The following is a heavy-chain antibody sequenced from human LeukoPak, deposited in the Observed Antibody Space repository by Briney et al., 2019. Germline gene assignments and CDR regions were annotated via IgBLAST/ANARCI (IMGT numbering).Heavy chain of an antibody. CDR1: GFTFSTYF. CDR2: ITSDGSGT. Sequence: GRSLRLSCAASGFTFSTYFMHWVRQAPGKGLEWVADITSDGSGTFYVEAVKGRFTISRDNSKNTLYLQMNSLRAEDTPVYFCARERQDTIIHSGAFDIWGQGTMVTVSS. D-gene: IGHD3-10*01. V-gene: IGHV3-30-3*01. CDR3: ARERQDTIIHSGAFDI. J-gene: IGHJ3*02.